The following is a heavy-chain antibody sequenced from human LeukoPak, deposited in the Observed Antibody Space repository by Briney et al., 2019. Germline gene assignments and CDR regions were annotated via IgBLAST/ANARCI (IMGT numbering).Heavy chain of an antibody. J-gene: IGHJ4*02. Sequence: ASVKVSCKASGYTFTSYYMHWVRRAPGQGLEWMGIINPSGGSTSYAQKFQGRVTMTRDMSTSTVYMELSSLRSEDTAVYYCARDPGVWFGELSALDYWGQGTLVTVSS. CDR1: GYTFTSYY. V-gene: IGHV1-46*01. CDR3: ARDPGVWFGELSALDY. CDR2: INPSGGST. D-gene: IGHD3-10*01.